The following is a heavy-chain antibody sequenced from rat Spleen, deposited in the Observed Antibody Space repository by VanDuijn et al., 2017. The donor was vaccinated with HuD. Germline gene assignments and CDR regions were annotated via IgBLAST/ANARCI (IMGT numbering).Heavy chain of an antibody. D-gene: IGHD1-11*01. CDR1: RFTFNNYG. CDR2: FSYDGITT. Sequence: EVQLVESGGGLVQPGRSLKLSCSASRFTFNNYGMAWVRQAPTKGLEWVATFSYDGITTYYRDSVRGRFTISSDSTRSTLYLQMDSLRSEDTATYYCTRQYYSVLTTNWFAYWGQGTLVTVSS. V-gene: IGHV5-29*01. J-gene: IGHJ3*01. CDR3: TRQYYSVLTTNWFAY.